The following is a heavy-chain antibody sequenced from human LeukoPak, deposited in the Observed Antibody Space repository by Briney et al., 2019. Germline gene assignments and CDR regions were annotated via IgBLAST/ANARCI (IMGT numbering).Heavy chain of an antibody. V-gene: IGHV4-34*01. CDR3: ARFPIVIVPTTPHDAFDI. CDR1: GGSFSGYY. Sequence: SETLSLTCAVYGGSFSGYYWSWIRQPPGKGLEWIGEINHSGSTNYNPSLKSRVTISVDTSKNQFSLKLSSVTAADTAVYYCARFPIVIVPTTPHDAFDIWGQGTMVAVSS. D-gene: IGHD2/OR15-2a*01. J-gene: IGHJ3*02. CDR2: INHSGST.